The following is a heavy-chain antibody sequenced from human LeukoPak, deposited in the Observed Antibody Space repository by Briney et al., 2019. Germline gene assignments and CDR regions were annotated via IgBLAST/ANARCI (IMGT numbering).Heavy chain of an antibody. J-gene: IGHJ4*02. D-gene: IGHD3-9*01. CDR1: GGSISSGSYY. V-gene: IGHV4-61*02. Sequence: SQTLSLTCTVSGGSISSGSYYWSWIRQPAGKGLEWIGRIYTSGSTNYNPSLKSRVTISVDTSRNQFSLKLSSVTAADTAVYYCARESYDILTGYYIFTHFDYWGQGTLVTVSS. CDR3: ARESYDILTGYYIFTHFDY. CDR2: IYTSGST.